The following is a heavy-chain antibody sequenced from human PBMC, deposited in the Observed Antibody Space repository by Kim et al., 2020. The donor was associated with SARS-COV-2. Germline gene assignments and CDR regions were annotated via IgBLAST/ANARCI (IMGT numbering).Heavy chain of an antibody. D-gene: IGHD3-16*02. CDR2: INTDTGNP. CDR3: ARVIWGTYRYTDY. V-gene: IGHV7-4-1*02. CDR1: GYTFTNNA. Sequence: ASVKVSCKASGYTFTNNAISWVRQAPGQGLEWMGWINTDTGNPTYAQAFTRRFVFSVDTSVTTAYLQISSLEPEDTALYYCARVIWGTYRYTDYWGQGTLVTVSS. J-gene: IGHJ4*02.